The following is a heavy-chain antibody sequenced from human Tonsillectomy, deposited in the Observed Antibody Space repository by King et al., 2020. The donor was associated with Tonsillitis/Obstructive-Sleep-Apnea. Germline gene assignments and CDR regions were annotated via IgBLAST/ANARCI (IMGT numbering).Heavy chain of an antibody. CDR2: INSDGSNT. D-gene: IGHD1-26*01. CDR3: ARDKMYSGGNYLDR. CDR1: GFTFSSYW. J-gene: IGHJ4*02. Sequence: DVQLVESGGGLVQPGGSLRLSCAASGFTFSSYWMHWVRQAPGEGLVWVSRINSDGSNTSYADSVKGRFTISRDNAKNTLYLQMNSLRVDDTAVYYCARDKMYSGGNYLDRWGQGTLVTVST. V-gene: IGHV3-74*01.